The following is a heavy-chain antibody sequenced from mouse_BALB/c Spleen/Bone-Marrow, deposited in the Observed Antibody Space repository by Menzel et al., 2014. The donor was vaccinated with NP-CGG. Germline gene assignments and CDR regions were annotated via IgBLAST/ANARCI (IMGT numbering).Heavy chain of an antibody. CDR1: GFTFTDYY. J-gene: IGHJ1*01. CDR3: ARDENVGIYWYFDV. Sequence: DVKLVESGGGLVQPGGSLRLSCATSGFTFTDYYMSWVRQPPGKALEWLGFIRNKAKGYTTDYSASVKGRFTISRDSSQSISYLQMNTLRAEDSATYYCARDENVGIYWYFDVWGAGTTVTVSS. V-gene: IGHV7-3*02. CDR2: IRNKAKGYTT.